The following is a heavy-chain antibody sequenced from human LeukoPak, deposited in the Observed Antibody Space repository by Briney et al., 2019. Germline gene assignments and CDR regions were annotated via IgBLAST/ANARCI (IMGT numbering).Heavy chain of an antibody. CDR2: INPNSGGT. V-gene: IGHV1-2*02. CDR3: AREVGGSYYAFDI. CDR1: GYTFTSNY. J-gene: IGHJ3*02. Sequence: ASVKVSCKAFGYTFTSNYMHWVRQAPGQGLEWMGRINPNSGGTNYAQKFQGRVTMTRDTSISTAYMELSRLRYDDAAMYFCAREVGGSYYAFDIWGQGTMVTVSS. D-gene: IGHD1-26*01.